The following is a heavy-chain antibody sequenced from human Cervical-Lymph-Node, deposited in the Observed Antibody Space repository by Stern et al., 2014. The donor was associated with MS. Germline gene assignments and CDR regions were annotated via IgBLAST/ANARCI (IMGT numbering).Heavy chain of an antibody. J-gene: IGHJ4*02. CDR3: ARGDSMASRKGEVQSRVSEFFDY. V-gene: IGHV6-1*01. Sequence: QVQLQQSGPGLVKPSQTLSLTCAISGDSVSSNSAAWNWIRQSPSRGLEWLGRTYYRSKRSNDYAVSVKSRITINPDTSKNQFSLQLNSVTPEDTAVYYCARGDSMASRKGEVQSRVSEFFDYWGQGTLVTVSS. CDR2: TYYRSKRSN. D-gene: IGHD1-1*01. CDR1: GDSVSSNSAA.